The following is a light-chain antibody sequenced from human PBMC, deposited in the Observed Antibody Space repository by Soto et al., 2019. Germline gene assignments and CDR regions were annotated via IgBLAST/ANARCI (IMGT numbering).Light chain of an antibody. CDR2: DTD. V-gene: IGLV1-51*01. CDR3: GTWDCSRSGGV. Sequence: QSVLTQPPSVSAAVGQKVTISCSGSNFNIKNNYVSWYQQFPGTVPKLLIYDTDKRSSGIPDRFSGSKSGTSATLDITGLQTGDEADYYCGTWDCSRSGGVFGGGTKVTVL. J-gene: IGLJ2*01. CDR1: NFNIKNNY.